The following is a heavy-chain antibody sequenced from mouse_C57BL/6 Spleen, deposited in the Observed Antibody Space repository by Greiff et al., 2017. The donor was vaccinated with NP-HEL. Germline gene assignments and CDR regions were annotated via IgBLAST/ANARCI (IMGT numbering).Heavy chain of an antibody. CDR2: IHPNSGST. J-gene: IGHJ2*01. D-gene: IGHD2-4*01. V-gene: IGHV1-64*01. CDR1: GYTFTSYW. Sequence: QVQLQQPGAELVKPGASVKLSCKASGYTFTSYWMHWVKQRPGQGLEWIGMIHPNSGSTKYNEKFKSKATLTVDKSSSTAYMQLSSLTSEDSAVYYCARYHPIYYDYDYWGQGTTLTVSS. CDR3: ARYHPIYYDYDY.